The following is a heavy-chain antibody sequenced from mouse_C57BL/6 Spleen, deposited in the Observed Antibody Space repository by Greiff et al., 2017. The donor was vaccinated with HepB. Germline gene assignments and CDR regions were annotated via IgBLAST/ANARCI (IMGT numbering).Heavy chain of an antibody. V-gene: IGHV1-5*01. CDR3: TRGAQATTWFAY. Sequence: EVQLQQSGTVLARPGASVKMSCKTSGYTFTSYWMHWVKQRPGQGLEWIGAIYPGNSDTSYNQQFKGKAKLTAVTSASTAYMELSSLTNEDSAVSYGTRGAQATTWFAYWGQGTLVTVSA. CDR1: GYTFTSYW. J-gene: IGHJ3*01. CDR2: IYPGNSDT. D-gene: IGHD3-2*02.